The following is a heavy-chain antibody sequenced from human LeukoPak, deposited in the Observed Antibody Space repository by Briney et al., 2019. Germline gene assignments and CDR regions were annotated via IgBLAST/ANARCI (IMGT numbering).Heavy chain of an antibody. V-gene: IGHV1-2*02. D-gene: IGHD3-10*01. J-gene: IGHJ4*02. CDR3: ARGRVVRGVIITTGDY. CDR2: INPNSGGT. CDR1: GYTFTGYY. Sequence: ASVKVSCKASGYTFTGYYMHWVRQAPGQGLEWMGWINPNSGGTNYAQKFQGRVTMTRDTSISTAYMELSRLRSDDTAVYYCARGRVVRGVIITTGDYWGQGTLVTVSS.